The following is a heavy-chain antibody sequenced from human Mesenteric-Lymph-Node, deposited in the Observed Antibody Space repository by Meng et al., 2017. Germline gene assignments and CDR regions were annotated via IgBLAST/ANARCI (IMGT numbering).Heavy chain of an antibody. CDR2: IYYSGST. J-gene: IGHJ2*01. D-gene: IGHD4-17*01. V-gene: IGHV4-31*01. Sequence: QVQPQEPGLRLVKPSQTLSLTCTVSGGSISSGSYYWSWIRQHPGKGLEWIGYIYYSGSTYSNPSLKSLVTISVDTSKNQFSLKLSSVTAADTAVYYCASLYGDSSVWYLDLWGRGTLVTVSS. CDR1: GGSISSGSYY. CDR3: ASLYGDSSVWYLDL.